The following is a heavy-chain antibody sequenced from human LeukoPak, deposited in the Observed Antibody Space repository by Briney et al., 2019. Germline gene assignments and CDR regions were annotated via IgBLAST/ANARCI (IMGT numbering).Heavy chain of an antibody. CDR2: ISAYNGNT. J-gene: IGHJ4*02. CDR3: ARVTMVRGVSYFDY. D-gene: IGHD3-10*01. Sequence: ASVKVSCKASGYTFTSYGISWVRQAPGQGLEWMGWISAYNGNTNYAQKLQGRVTMTTDTSTSTAYMELRSLRSDDTAVYYCARVTMVRGVSYFDYWGQGTLVTVSS. V-gene: IGHV1-18*01. CDR1: GYTFTSYG.